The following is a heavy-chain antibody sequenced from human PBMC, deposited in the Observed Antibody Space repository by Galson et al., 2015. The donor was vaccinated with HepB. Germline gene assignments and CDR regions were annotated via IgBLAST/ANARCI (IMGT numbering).Heavy chain of an antibody. D-gene: IGHD1-14*01. CDR1: GFTFSNYG. CDR3: ARTTSWSWFDP. J-gene: IGHJ5*02. V-gene: IGHV3-48*02. Sequence: SLRLSCAASGFTFSNYGMTWVRQAPGKGPEWLSYIRTGSSATFYADSVKGRFTISRDDAKNSLYLQMNSLRDEDTAVYYCARTTSWSWFDPWGRGTLVTVSS. CDR2: IRTGSSAT.